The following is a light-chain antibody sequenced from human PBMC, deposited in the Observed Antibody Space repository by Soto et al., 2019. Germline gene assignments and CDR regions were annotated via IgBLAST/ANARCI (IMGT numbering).Light chain of an antibody. CDR2: DDS. Sequence: ELTQAPSVSVAPGQTASVTCGGNNIGSKSVHWYQLKPGQAPVLVVYDDSDRPSGIPERFSGSNSGNTATLTISRVEAGDEADYYCQVWDTTTDHYWVFGGGTKLTVL. CDR3: QVWDTTTDHYWV. CDR1: NIGSKS. J-gene: IGLJ3*02. V-gene: IGLV3-21*02.